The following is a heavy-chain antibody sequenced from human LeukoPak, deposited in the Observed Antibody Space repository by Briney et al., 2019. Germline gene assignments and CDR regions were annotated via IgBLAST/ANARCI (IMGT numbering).Heavy chain of an antibody. J-gene: IGHJ3*02. D-gene: IGHD3-16*01. CDR3: ANWRRGGKAYDYVGLVDI. CDR1: GFTFSSYG. V-gene: IGHV3-23*01. Sequence: GGTLRLSCAASGFTFSSYGMSWVRQAPGKGLEWVSAISGSGGSTYYADSVKGRFTISRDNSKNTLYLQMNSLRAEDTAVYYCANWRRGGKAYDYVGLVDIWGQGTMVTVSS. CDR2: ISGSGGST.